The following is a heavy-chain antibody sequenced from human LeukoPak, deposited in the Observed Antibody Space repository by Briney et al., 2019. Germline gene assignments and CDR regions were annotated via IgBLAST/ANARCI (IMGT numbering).Heavy chain of an antibody. Sequence: GGSLRLSCEVSGFTFSTEAMTWLRQAPGKGLKWVSSSSDSSRTTYYADSVQGRFTISRDNSRNTVYLQMNSLRVEDTAFYCCAKKLGFIPQFDYWSQGTLVAVSS. V-gene: IGHV3-23*01. J-gene: IGHJ4*02. D-gene: IGHD6-13*01. CDR2: SSDSSRTT. CDR3: AKKLGFIPQFDY. CDR1: GFTFSTEA.